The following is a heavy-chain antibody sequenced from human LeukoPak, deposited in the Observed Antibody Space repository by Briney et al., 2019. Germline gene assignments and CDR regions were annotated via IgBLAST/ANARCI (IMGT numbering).Heavy chain of an antibody. Sequence: SETLSLTCSVSGGSISRSSYYWGWIRQPPGKGLECIGSMYYSGSTYYNPSLKSRVTISVDTSRNQFSLKLSSVTAADTAVYYCARLRLRGYGYGPWEGPTWLDYWGQGTLVTVSS. CDR2: MYYSGST. V-gene: IGHV4-39*07. D-gene: IGHD5-18*01. J-gene: IGHJ4*02. CDR1: GGSISRSSYY. CDR3: ARLRLRGYGYGPWEGPTWLDY.